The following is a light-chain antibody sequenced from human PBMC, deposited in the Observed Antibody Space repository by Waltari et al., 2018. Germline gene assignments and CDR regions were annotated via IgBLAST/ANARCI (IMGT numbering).Light chain of an antibody. J-gene: IGLJ2*01. CDR3: SSYAGSNNLVV. Sequence: QSALTQPPSASGSPGQSVTLSCPGTSSDVGGYNYVSWYQQHPGKAPNLMIYEVSKRPSGVPDRFSGSKSGNTASLTVSGLQAEDEADYYCSSYAGSNNLVVFGGGTKLTVL. CDR1: SSDVGGYNY. V-gene: IGLV2-8*01. CDR2: EVS.